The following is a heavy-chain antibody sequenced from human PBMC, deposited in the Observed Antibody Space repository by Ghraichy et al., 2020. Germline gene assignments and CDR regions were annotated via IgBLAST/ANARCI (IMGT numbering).Heavy chain of an antibody. CDR1: GGSVISGSYY. J-gene: IGHJ3*02. CDR2: IYYSGST. Sequence: SQTLSLTCTVSGGSVISGSYYWNWIRQPPGKGLEWIGSIYYSGSTNYNPSLKSRVTISVDRSKNQFSLKLTSVTAADTAVYYCARDDRPLLYSGSYSDAFDIWGQGTMVTVSS. CDR3: ARDDRPLLYSGSYSDAFDI. D-gene: IGHD1-26*01. V-gene: IGHV4-61*01.